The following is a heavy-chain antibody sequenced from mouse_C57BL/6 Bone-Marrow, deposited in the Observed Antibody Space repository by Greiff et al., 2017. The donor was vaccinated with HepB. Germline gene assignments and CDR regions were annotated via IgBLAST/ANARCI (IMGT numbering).Heavy chain of an antibody. J-gene: IGHJ4*01. CDR3: AKDVGGYYYAMDY. V-gene: IGHV1-7*01. Sequence: QVQLQQSGAELAKPGASVKLSCKASGYTFTSYWMHWVKQRPGQGLEWIGYINPSSGYTKYNQKFKDKATLTADKSSSTAYMQLSSLTYEDSAVYYCAKDVGGYYYAMDYWGQGTSVTVSS. CDR1: GYTFTSYW. CDR2: INPSSGYT.